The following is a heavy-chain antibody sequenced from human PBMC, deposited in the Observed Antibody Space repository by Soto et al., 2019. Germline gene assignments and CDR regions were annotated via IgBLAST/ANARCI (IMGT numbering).Heavy chain of an antibody. CDR3: ARGVSRGESYYAPAFYI. D-gene: IGHD1-26*01. CDR2: IWYDGSNK. J-gene: IGHJ3*02. CDR1: GFTFSSYG. V-gene: IGHV3-33*01. Sequence: QVQLVESGGGVVQPGRSLRLSCAACGFTFSSYGMHWVRQAPGKGLEWVAVIWYDGSNKYYADSVKGRFTISRDNSKNTLYLQMNSLRAEDTAVYYCARGVSRGESYYAPAFYIWGQGTMVTVSS.